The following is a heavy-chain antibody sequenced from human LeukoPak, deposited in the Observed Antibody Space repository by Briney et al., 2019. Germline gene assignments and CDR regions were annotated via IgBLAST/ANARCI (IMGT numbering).Heavy chain of an antibody. V-gene: IGHV3-30*12. CDR1: GFSFSSYA. D-gene: IGHD6-19*01. CDR2: VSSDGGEK. CDR3: ASPVEVAGRGGF. J-gene: IGHJ4*02. Sequence: GGSLRLSCAASGFSFSSYAKHWVRQASGKGLEWLSFVSSDGGEKYYADSVKGRFTISRDNSKDTLYLQMNSLRAEDTALYYCASPVEVAGRGGFWGQGTLVTVSS.